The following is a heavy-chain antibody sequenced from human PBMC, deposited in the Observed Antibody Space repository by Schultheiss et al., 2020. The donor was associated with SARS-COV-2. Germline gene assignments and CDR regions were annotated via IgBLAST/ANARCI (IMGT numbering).Heavy chain of an antibody. CDR1: GGSISSGGYY. CDR2: IYYSGST. D-gene: IGHD7-27*01. CDR3: ARGAPNWGNWYFDL. Sequence: SETLSLTCTVSGGSISSGGYYWSWIRQHPGKGLEWIGYIYYSGSTNYNPYLKSRVTISVDKSKNQFSLKLSSVTAADTAVYYCARGAPNWGNWYFDLWGRGTLVTVSS. V-gene: IGHV4-61*08. J-gene: IGHJ2*01.